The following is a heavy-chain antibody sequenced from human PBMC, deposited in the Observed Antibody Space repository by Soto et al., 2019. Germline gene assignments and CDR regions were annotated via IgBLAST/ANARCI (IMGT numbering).Heavy chain of an antibody. CDR2: IFPDDSDT. V-gene: IGHV5-51*01. J-gene: IGHJ4*02. CDR1: GYIIKNYW. D-gene: IGHD3-16*01. CDR3: FRGGVTSRTFDY. Sequence: GESLKISCNASGYIIKNYWIGWVRQMPGQGLEWMGIIFPDDSDTRYSPSFQGHVTISVDKSISTAYVQWSSLKASDSAIYYCFRGGVTSRTFDYWGQGTLVIVSS.